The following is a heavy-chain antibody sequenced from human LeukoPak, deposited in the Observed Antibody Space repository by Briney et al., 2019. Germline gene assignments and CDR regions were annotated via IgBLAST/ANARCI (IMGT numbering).Heavy chain of an antibody. D-gene: IGHD6-13*01. CDR3: ARGFSAADFDY. CDR1: GGSISSYY. V-gene: IGHV4-59*01. CDR2: IYYNGST. Sequence: SETLSLTCTVSGGSISSYYWSWIRQPPGKGLEWIGYIYYNGSTNYDPSLKSRVTISVDTSKNQFSLKLSSVTAADTAVYYCARGFSAADFDYWRQGTLVTVSS. J-gene: IGHJ4*02.